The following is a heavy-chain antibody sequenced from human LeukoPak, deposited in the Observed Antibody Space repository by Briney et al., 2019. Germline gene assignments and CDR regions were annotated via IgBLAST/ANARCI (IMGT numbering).Heavy chain of an antibody. V-gene: IGHV5-51*01. D-gene: IGHD6-6*01. J-gene: IGHJ3*02. CDR3: ARKYSSSSDDAFDI. CDR1: GYSFTSYW. Sequence: GESLKISCKGSGYSFTSYWIGWGRQMPGKGLEWMGVIYPGDSDTRYRPSFQGQVTISADNSISTAYLQWSSLKASDTAMYYCARKYSSSSDDAFDIWGQGTMVTVSS. CDR2: IYPGDSDT.